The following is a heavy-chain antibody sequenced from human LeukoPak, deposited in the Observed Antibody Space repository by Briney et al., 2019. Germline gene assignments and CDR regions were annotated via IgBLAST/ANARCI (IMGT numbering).Heavy chain of an antibody. J-gene: IGHJ4*02. Sequence: PGGSLRLSCVASGFTFSSYWMSWVRQAPGKGLEWVANIKQDGSEKYYVDSVKGRFTISRDNAKNSLYLQMNSLRAEDTAVYYCARVSLRIPIDWGQGTLVTVSS. CDR1: GFTFSSYW. D-gene: IGHD3-9*01. CDR2: IKQDGSEK. V-gene: IGHV3-7*01. CDR3: ARVSLRIPID.